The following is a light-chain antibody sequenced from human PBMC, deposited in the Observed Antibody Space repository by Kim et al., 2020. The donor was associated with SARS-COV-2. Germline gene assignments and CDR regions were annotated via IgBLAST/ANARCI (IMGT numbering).Light chain of an antibody. J-gene: IGKJ2*02. CDR3: QQYNNWGT. CDR2: GAS. CDR1: QSVSSN. V-gene: IGKV3-15*01. Sequence: EIVMTQSPATLSVSPGERATLSCRASQSVSSNLAWYQQKPGQAPRLLIYGASTRATGIPARFSGSGSGTEFTLTISSLQSEDFAVYYCQQYNNWGTFGQGTKLEI.